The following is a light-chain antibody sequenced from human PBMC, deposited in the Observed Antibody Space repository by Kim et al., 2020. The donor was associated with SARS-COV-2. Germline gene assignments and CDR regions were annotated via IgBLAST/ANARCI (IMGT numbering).Light chain of an antibody. CDR3: NSRDSNDNVV. CDR2: GKN. V-gene: IGLV3-19*01. J-gene: IGLJ2*01. CDR1: SLRSYY. Sequence: SSELTQDPAVSVALGQTVRITSQGDSLRSYYATWYQQKPGQAPIVVIYGKNNRPSGIPDRFSGSSSGNTASLTITGTQAGDEADYYCNSRDSNDNVVFGGGTKLTVL.